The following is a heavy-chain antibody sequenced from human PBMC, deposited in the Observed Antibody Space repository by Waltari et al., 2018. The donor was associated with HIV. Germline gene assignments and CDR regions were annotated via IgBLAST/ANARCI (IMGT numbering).Heavy chain of an antibody. Sequence: QVQLVESGGGVVQPGTSLRLSCAASGFTFTTYGMHWVRQAPGKGLVWVQLIRNDGSNKYYADSGKGRFTISRDNSKNTLYLQMNSLRAEDTAVYYCARDAAPNSHTPSSSDVWGQGTLVTVSS. CDR1: GFTFTTYG. J-gene: IGHJ4*02. CDR3: ARDAAPNSHTPSSSDV. D-gene: IGHD6-13*01. V-gene: IGHV3-33*01. CDR2: IRNDGSNK.